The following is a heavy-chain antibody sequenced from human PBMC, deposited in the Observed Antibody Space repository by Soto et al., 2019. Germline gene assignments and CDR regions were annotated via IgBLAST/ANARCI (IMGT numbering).Heavy chain of an antibody. CDR1: GGSISSGGYY. D-gene: IGHD1-26*01. J-gene: IGHJ4*02. CDR3: ARVVGYGSYVSGGYYFAY. V-gene: IGHV4-31*03. Sequence: SETLSLTCTVSGGSISSGGYYWSWIRQHPGKGLEWIGYIYYSGSTYYNPSLKSRVTISVDTSKNQFSLKLSSVTAADTAVYYCARVVGYGSYVSGGYYFAYWGQGTLVTVSS. CDR2: IYYSGST.